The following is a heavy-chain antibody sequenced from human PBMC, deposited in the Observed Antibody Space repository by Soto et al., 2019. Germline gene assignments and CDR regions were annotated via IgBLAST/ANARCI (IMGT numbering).Heavy chain of an antibody. D-gene: IGHD3-3*01. J-gene: IGHJ4*02. CDR1: GFTFSSYA. V-gene: IGHV3-23*01. CDR2: ISGSGGTT. Sequence: GSLRLSCAASGFTFSSYAMSWVRQAPGKGLEWVSAISGSGGTTYYADSVKGRFTISRDNSKNTLYLQMNSLRAEDTAVYYCATDDFWSGSPTNFDYWGQGTLVTVSS. CDR3: ATDDFWSGSPTNFDY.